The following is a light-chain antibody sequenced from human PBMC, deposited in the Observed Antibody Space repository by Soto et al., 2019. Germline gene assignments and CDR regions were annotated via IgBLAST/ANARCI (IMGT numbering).Light chain of an antibody. J-gene: IGLJ3*02. V-gene: IGLV1-40*01. Sequence: QSVLTQPPSVSGAPGQMVTISCTGRSSNIGAGYNVHWYQQLPGTAPKLLIYGNSNRPSGVPDRFSGSKSGTSASLAITGLQAEDEADYYCQSYDSSLSGWVFGGGTKLTVL. CDR2: GNS. CDR1: SSNIGAGYN. CDR3: QSYDSSLSGWV.